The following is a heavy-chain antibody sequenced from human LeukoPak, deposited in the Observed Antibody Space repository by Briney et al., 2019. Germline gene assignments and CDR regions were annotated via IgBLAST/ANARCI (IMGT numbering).Heavy chain of an antibody. CDR1: GYTFTGYY. Sequence: ASVTVSCKASGYTFTGYYMHWVRQAPGQGLEWMGWINPNSGGTNYAQKFQGRVTMTRDTSISTAYMELSRLRSDDTAVYYCARDDSVEMATTPFDYWGQGTLVTVSS. D-gene: IGHD5-24*01. V-gene: IGHV1-2*02. CDR3: ARDDSVEMATTPFDY. J-gene: IGHJ4*02. CDR2: INPNSGGT.